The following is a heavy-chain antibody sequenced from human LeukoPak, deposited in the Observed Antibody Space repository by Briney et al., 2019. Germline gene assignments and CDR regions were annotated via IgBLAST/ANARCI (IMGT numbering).Heavy chain of an antibody. CDR1: GFTFSHFA. CDR2: ISGSGSKT. J-gene: IGHJ4*02. V-gene: IGHV3-23*01. CDR3: AKHRRVAAGSNSDC. Sequence: GSLGLSCAASGFTFSHFAMSWGRHTPGKGLEWVSAISGSGSKTYYLESVKGRFTISGDNSNNTLYLLMDSLRAEDTALYYCAKHRRVAAGSNSDCWGQGSLVTVSS. D-gene: IGHD6-13*01.